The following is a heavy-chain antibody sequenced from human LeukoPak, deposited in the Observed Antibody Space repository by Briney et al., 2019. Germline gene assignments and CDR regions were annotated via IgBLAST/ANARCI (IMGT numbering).Heavy chain of an antibody. CDR1: GYTFTSCY. CDR3: ARVVFSSSPRYYYMDV. Sequence: ASVKVSCKASGYTFTSCYLHWVRQAPGQGLEWMGIINPSGGSTSYAQKFQGRVTMTRDMSTSTVYMELSSLRSEDTAVYYCARVVFSSSPRYYYMDVWGKGTTVTVSS. D-gene: IGHD6-6*01. V-gene: IGHV1-46*01. CDR2: INPSGGST. J-gene: IGHJ6*03.